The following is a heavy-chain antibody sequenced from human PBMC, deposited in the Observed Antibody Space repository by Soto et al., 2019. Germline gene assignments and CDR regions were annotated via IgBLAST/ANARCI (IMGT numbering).Heavy chain of an antibody. D-gene: IGHD3-22*01. CDR2: ISSSGSTI. CDR3: ARGRTYYYGSSGPGPFDI. Sequence: GGSLRLSCAASGFTFSDCYMSWIRQAPGKGLEWVSYISSSGSTIYYADSVKGRFTISRDNAKNSLYLQMNSLRAEDTAVYYCARGRTYYYGSSGPGPFDIWGQGTMVTVSS. J-gene: IGHJ3*02. CDR1: GFTFSDCY. V-gene: IGHV3-11*01.